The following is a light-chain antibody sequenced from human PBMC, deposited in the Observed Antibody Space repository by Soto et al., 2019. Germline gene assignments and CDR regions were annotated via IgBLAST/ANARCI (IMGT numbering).Light chain of an antibody. V-gene: IGKV1-39*01. Sequence: DVQVTQTPTSLSASVGDRVTISCRASENIRIYLNWYQQKQGKVPNLLIYAASSVFEGVPSRCSGSGSRTNFSLTITSLHAEDFPTYCGQQASRTKLTLGQGTKV. CDR1: ENIRIY. CDR2: AAS. J-gene: IGKJ1*01. CDR3: QQASRTKLT.